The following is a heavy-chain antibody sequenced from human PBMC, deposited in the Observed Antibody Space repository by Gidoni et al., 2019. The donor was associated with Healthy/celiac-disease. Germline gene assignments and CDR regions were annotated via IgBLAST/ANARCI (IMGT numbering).Heavy chain of an antibody. V-gene: IGHV3-21*01. J-gene: IGHJ4*02. CDR1: GFPFSSYS. Sequence: EVQLVESGGGLVKPGGSLRLSCAASGFPFSSYSMNWVRQAPGKGLEWVSSISSSSSYIYYADSVKGRFTISRDNAKNSLYLQMNSLRAEDTAVYYCARAELVGATSTFVYWGQGTLVTVSS. CDR2: ISSSSSYI. D-gene: IGHD1-26*01. CDR3: ARAELVGATSTFVY.